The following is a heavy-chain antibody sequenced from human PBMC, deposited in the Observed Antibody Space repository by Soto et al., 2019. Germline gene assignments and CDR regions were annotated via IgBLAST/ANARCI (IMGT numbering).Heavy chain of an antibody. J-gene: IGHJ5*02. CDR3: ARVREPLTGGPWFDP. CDR2: INYSGST. D-gene: IGHD1-26*01. Sequence: PSETLSLTCTVSGGSISSSSYYWGWIRQPPGKGLEWIGKINYSGSTNYNPSLKSRVTISVDTSKNQSSLKLSSVTAADTAVYYCARVREPLTGGPWFDPWGQGTLVTVSS. V-gene: IGHV4-39*07. CDR1: GGSISSSSYY.